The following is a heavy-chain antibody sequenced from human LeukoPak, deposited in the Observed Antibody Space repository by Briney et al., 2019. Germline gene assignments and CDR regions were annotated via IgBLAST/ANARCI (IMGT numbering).Heavy chain of an antibody. CDR3: VRDLSYSSGWYFY. Sequence: GGSLRLSCAASGFTFSSYWMSWVRQAPGKGLEWVANIKQDGSEKYYVDSVKGRFTISRDNAKNSLYLQMSSLRAEDTAVYYCVRDLSYSSGWYFYWGQGTLVTVSS. J-gene: IGHJ4*02. CDR1: GFTFSSYW. D-gene: IGHD6-19*01. CDR2: IKQDGSEK. V-gene: IGHV3-7*01.